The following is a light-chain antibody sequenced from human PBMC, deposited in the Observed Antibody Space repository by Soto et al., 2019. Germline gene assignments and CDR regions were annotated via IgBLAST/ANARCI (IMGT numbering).Light chain of an antibody. CDR1: RSFASSY. J-gene: IGKJ2*01. CDR2: AAS. CDR3: QQYGPSPPYT. Sequence: ENVLTQSPGILSLSPGERATLSCRASRSFASSYLAWYQQKPGQAPRLLIYAASSRASGIPDRFSGSGSGTDFTLSISGLDPGDSAVYYCQQYGPSPPYTFGQGTKLEIK. V-gene: IGKV3-20*01.